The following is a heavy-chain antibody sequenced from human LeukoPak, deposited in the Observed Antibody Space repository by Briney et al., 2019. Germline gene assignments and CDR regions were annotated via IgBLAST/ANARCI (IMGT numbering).Heavy chain of an antibody. CDR2: IIPIIGTA. D-gene: IGHD6-19*01. J-gene: IGHJ4*02. CDR3: ARVAGYSSGWYNDY. CDR1: GGTFSSYA. Sequence: SVKLSCKASGGTFSSYAISWVRQAPGQGLEWMGGIIPIIGTANYAQKLQGRVTITADKSTSTAYMELSSLRSEDTAVYYCARVAGYSSGWYNDYWGQGTLVTVSS. V-gene: IGHV1-69*06.